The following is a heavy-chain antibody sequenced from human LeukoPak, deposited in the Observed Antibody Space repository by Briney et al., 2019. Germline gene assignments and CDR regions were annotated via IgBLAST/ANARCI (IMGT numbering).Heavy chain of an antibody. CDR3: ASSKTNGDSSGWYAWFDP. CDR1: GGSFSGYY. Sequence: SETLSLTCAVYGGSFSGYYWSWIRQPPGKGLEWIGEINHSGSTNYNPSLKSRVTISVDTSKNQFSLKLSSVTAADTAVYYCASSKTNGDSSGWYAWFDPWGQGTLVTVSS. J-gene: IGHJ5*02. V-gene: IGHV4-34*01. CDR2: INHSGST. D-gene: IGHD6-19*01.